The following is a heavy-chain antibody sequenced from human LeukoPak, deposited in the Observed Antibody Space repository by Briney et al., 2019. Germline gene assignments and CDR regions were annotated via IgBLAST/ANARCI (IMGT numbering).Heavy chain of an antibody. CDR2: ISSSSSTK. J-gene: IGHJ3*02. V-gene: IGHV3-48*02. Sequence: GGSLRLSCAASTFTFSSYEMNWVRQAPGKGLEWVSSISSSSSTKYYADSVKGRFTISRDNANNSLYLQVASLRDEDTAIYYCARMRGPTTGALDIWGPGTMVAVSS. CDR3: ARMRGPTTGALDI. D-gene: IGHD1-26*01. CDR1: TFTFSSYE.